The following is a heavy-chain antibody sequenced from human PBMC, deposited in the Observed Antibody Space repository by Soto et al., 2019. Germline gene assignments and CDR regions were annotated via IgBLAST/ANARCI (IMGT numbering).Heavy chain of an antibody. CDR1: GGSFSGYY. CDR3: ARAWIQDYYYYGMDV. Sequence: SETLSLTCAVYGGSFSGYYWSWIRQPPGKGLEWIGEINHSGSTNYNPSLKSRVTISVDTSKNQFSLKLSSVTAADTAVYYCARAWIQDYYYYGMDVWGQGTTVTVSS. D-gene: IGHD5-18*01. J-gene: IGHJ6*02. CDR2: INHSGST. V-gene: IGHV4-34*01.